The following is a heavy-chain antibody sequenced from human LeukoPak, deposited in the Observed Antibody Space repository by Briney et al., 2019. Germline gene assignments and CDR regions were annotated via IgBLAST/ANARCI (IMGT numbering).Heavy chain of an antibody. CDR2: INSDGSST. V-gene: IGHV3-74*01. J-gene: IGHJ4*02. CDR1: GFTFSSYW. D-gene: IGHD3-22*01. CDR3: AREGGYSHAFDY. Sequence: GGSLRLSCAASGFTFSSYWMYWVRHAPGKGLVWVSRINSDGSSTSHADSVKGRFTISRDNAKNTLYLQMNSLRAEDTAVYYCAREGGYSHAFDYWGQGTLVTVSS.